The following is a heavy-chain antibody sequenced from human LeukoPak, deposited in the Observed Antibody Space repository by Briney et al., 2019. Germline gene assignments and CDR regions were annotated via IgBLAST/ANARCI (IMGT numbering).Heavy chain of an antibody. CDR1: GYTFTSYY. CDR3: ARDSWVDVYCSGTSCYFNWFDP. Sequence: GASVKVSCKASGYTFTSYYMHWVRQAPGQGLEWMGIINPSGGSTSYAQKFQGRVTMTRDTPTSTVYMELSSLRSEDTAVYYCARDSWVDVYCSGTSCYFNWFDPWGQGTLVTVSS. V-gene: IGHV1-46*01. D-gene: IGHD2-2*01. J-gene: IGHJ5*02. CDR2: INPSGGST.